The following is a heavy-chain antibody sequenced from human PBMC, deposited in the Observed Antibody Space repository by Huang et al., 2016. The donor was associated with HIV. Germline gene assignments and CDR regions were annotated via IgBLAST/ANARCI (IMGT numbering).Heavy chain of an antibody. D-gene: IGHD2-15*01. J-gene: IGHJ6*03. Sequence: QVQLVESGGGVVRSGGSLRLSCAGSGLTLRSHAIHWARPTPGKGLEWGGVISDDGRTERLADTVEGRFTISRDKSRNTVSMQMNSLRPEDTAVYFCGRDPAAITETSSHYYYFMDVWGNGTTVIVSS. CDR1: GLTLRSHA. V-gene: IGHV3-30*03. CDR2: ISDDGRTE. CDR3: GRDPAAITETSSHYYYFMDV.